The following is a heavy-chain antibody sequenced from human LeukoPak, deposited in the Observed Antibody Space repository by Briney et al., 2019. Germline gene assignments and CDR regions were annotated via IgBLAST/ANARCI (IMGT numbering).Heavy chain of an antibody. J-gene: IGHJ4*02. D-gene: IGHD3-3*02. V-gene: IGHV4-34*01. CDR1: GGSFSGYY. CDR3: ARLAIPYYFDY. CDR2: INHSGST. Sequence: SETLSLTCAAYGGSFSGYYWSWIRQPPGKGLEWIGEINHSGSTNYNPSLKSRVTISVDTSKNQFSLKLSSVTAADTAVYYCARLAIPYYFDYWGQGTLVTVSS.